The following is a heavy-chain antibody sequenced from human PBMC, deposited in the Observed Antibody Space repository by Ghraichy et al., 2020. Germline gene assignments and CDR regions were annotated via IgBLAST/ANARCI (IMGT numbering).Heavy chain of an antibody. Sequence: GGSLRLSCAASGFTFSSYAMSWVRQAPGKGLEWVSAISGSGGSTYYADSVKGRFTISRDNSKNTLYLQMNSLRAEDTAVYYCAKDPPTMIVVVNYFQHWGQGTLVTVSS. CDR1: GFTFSSYA. CDR2: ISGSGGST. V-gene: IGHV3-23*01. D-gene: IGHD3-22*01. J-gene: IGHJ1*01. CDR3: AKDPPTMIVVVNYFQH.